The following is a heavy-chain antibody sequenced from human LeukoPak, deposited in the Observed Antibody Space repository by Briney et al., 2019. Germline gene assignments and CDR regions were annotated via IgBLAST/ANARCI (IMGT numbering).Heavy chain of an antibody. J-gene: IGHJ3*02. CDR2: ISYDGSNK. CDR3: AKAEWFGESPAFDI. V-gene: IGHV3-30*04. CDR1: GFTFSSYA. D-gene: IGHD3-10*01. Sequence: GGSLRLSCAASGFTFSSYAMHWVRQAPGKGLEGVAVISYDGSNKYYADSVKGRFTISRDNSKNTLYLQMNSLRAEDTAVYYCAKAEWFGESPAFDIWGQGTMVTVSS.